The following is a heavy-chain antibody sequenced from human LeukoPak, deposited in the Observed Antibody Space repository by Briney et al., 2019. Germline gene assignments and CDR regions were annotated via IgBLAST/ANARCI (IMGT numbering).Heavy chain of an antibody. V-gene: IGHV4-38-2*02. CDR1: GYSISSGYY. Sequence: NPSETLSLTCTVSGYSISSGYYWGWIRQPPGEGLEWIGSIYHSGSTYYNPSLKSRVTISVDTSKNQFSLKLSSVTAADTAVYYCARAVAAPVKFDYWGQGTLVTVSS. CDR2: IYHSGST. D-gene: IGHD6-19*01. CDR3: ARAVAAPVKFDY. J-gene: IGHJ4*02.